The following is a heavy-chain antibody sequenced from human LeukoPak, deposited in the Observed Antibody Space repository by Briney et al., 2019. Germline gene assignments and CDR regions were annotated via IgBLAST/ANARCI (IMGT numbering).Heavy chain of an antibody. D-gene: IGHD3-10*01. Sequence: PGGSLRLSCAASGFTFSSYSMNWVRQAPGKGLEWVSSISSSSSYIYYADSVKGRFTISRDNAKNSLYLQMNSLRAEDTAVYYCARSQNYYGSGDYWSPGTLVTVSS. CDR2: ISSSSSYI. CDR3: ARSQNYYGSGDY. V-gene: IGHV3-21*01. J-gene: IGHJ4*02. CDR1: GFTFSSYS.